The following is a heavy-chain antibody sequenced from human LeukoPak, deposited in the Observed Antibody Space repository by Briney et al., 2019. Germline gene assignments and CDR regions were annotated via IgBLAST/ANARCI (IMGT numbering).Heavy chain of an antibody. J-gene: IGHJ4*02. CDR2: VYYTGST. CDR1: CSSISYYY. V-gene: IGHV4-59*01. CDR3: ARRAYDTTGYYSG. D-gene: IGHD3-22*01. Sequence: SEPLSLTCCVCCSSISYYYWRWLRQPPGKVLAWVGYVYYTGSTDYNPSLKSRVTISLDTSTNQLSLSLSSVTAADAAIYYCARRAYDTTGYYSGWGQGTLVTVSP.